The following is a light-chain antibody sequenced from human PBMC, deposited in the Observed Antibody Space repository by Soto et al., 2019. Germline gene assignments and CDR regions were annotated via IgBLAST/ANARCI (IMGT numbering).Light chain of an antibody. CDR1: QDIRTS. CDR3: QHFHNLPPST. J-gene: IGKJ3*01. Sequence: DIQMTQSPSSLSASVGARVSITCQASQDIRTSLSWFQQKPGRAPKLLIYGASYLETGVPSRFRGSVSGTDFTFTISSLQPEDIATYYCQHFHNLPPSTFGPGTRVDVK. CDR2: GAS. V-gene: IGKV1-33*01.